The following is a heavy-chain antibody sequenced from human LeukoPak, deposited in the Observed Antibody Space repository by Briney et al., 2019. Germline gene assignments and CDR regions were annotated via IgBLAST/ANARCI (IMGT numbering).Heavy chain of an antibody. Sequence: GGSLRLSCAASGFIFNNYAMHWVRQPPGKGLEWVSGISWNSGSIDYADSVKGRFTISRDNAKNSLYLQMNSLRVEDTAFYYCAKDNRRHYTSGPNPDSLHWGQGALVTVSS. J-gene: IGHJ4*02. CDR1: GFIFNNYA. D-gene: IGHD6-19*01. CDR2: ISWNSGSI. V-gene: IGHV3-9*01. CDR3: AKDNRRHYTSGPNPDSLH.